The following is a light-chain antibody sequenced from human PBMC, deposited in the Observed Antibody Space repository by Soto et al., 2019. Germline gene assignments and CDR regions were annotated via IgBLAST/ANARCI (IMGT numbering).Light chain of an antibody. CDR2: EVT. CDR1: SSDVGGYNY. CDR3: SSFAGGGNPVL. J-gene: IGLJ2*01. V-gene: IGLV2-8*01. Sequence: QSALTQPPSSSGSLGQSVPISCTGTSSDVGGYNYVSWHQQHPGKAPKHMIYEVTKRPSGVPDRFSCSKSGNTASLTVSGLQAEDDADYYCSSFAGGGNPVLFGGGTKLTVL.